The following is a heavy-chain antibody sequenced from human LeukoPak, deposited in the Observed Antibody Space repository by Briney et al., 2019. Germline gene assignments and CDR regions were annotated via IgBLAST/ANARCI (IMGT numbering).Heavy chain of an antibody. Sequence: TGGSLRLSCAASGFTFSSYNMNWVRQAPGMGLDWVAFLRYDGSNKYYADSVKGRFAISRDNSKTTLYLQMNSLRAEDTAVYYCAKDSDANAFDVWGPGTMVTVSS. V-gene: IGHV3-30*02. CDR2: LRYDGSNK. J-gene: IGHJ3*01. CDR3: AKDSDANAFDV. CDR1: GFTFSSYN. D-gene: IGHD6-25*01.